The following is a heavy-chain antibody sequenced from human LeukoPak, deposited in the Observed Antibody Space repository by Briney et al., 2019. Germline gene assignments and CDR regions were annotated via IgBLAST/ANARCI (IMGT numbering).Heavy chain of an antibody. CDR3: ARESSWGLPHAFDF. D-gene: IGHD3-16*01. CDR1: GFTFSSYP. J-gene: IGHJ3*01. CDR2: ISYDGSKI. Sequence: PGGSLRLSCAASGFTFSSYPLHWVRQAPGKGLEWVTLISYDGSKIYYADSVKGRFTISRDNSKNTLYLQMNSLRAEDTAVYYCARESSWGLPHAFDFWGQGTMVTVSS. V-gene: IGHV3-30-3*01.